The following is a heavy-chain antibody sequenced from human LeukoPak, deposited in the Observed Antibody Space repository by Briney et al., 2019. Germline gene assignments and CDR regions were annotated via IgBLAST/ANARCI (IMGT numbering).Heavy chain of an antibody. Sequence: GRPLRLSCAASGFTFDDYAMHWVRQAPGKGLEWVSGISWNSGSIGYADSVKGRFTISRDNAKNSLYLQMNSLRAEDTALYYCAKDTSSNIVVVPAANVPYYYYGMDVWGQGTTVTVSS. CDR2: ISWNSGSI. J-gene: IGHJ6*02. D-gene: IGHD2-2*01. V-gene: IGHV3-9*01. CDR1: GFTFDDYA. CDR3: AKDTSSNIVVVPAANVPYYYYGMDV.